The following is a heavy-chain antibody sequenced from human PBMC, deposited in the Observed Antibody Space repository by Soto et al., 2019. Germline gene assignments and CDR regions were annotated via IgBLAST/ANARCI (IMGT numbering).Heavy chain of an antibody. Sequence: QPGGSLRLSCAASGFTVSSNYMSWVRQAPGKGLELVSVIYSGGSTYYADSVKGRFTISRDNSKNTLYLQMNSLRAEDTAVYYCARDRYGDYYYYGMDVWGQGTTVTVSS. J-gene: IGHJ6*02. CDR1: GFTVSSNY. V-gene: IGHV3-53*01. D-gene: IGHD4-17*01. CDR3: ARDRYGDYYYYGMDV. CDR2: IYSGGST.